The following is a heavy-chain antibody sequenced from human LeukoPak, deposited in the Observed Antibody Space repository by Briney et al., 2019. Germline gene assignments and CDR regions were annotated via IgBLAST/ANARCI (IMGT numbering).Heavy chain of an antibody. D-gene: IGHD3-22*01. Sequence: GGSLRLSCAAAGFTFSRYGMHWVRRAPGKGPEWVAIISYDGSYEDYADSVKGRLTISRDNSKNIVYLQIDSLRPEDTAVYHCVKADRGAYSYDYEDDAFHIWGQGTMVTVSS. J-gene: IGHJ3*02. CDR1: GFTFSRYG. CDR2: ISYDGSYE. V-gene: IGHV3-30*18. CDR3: VKADRGAYSYDYEDDAFHI.